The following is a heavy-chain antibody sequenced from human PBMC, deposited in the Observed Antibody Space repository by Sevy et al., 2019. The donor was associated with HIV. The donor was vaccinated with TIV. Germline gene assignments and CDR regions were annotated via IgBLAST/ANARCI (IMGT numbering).Heavy chain of an antibody. D-gene: IGHD6-19*01. V-gene: IGHV3-53*01. CDR1: GFTVSSNY. J-gene: IGHJ6*02. CDR2: IYSGGST. CDR3: ARAPNSSGWFYYYYYGMDV. Sequence: GGSPRLSCAASGFTVSSNYMSWVRQAPGKGLEWVSVIYSGGSTYYADSVKGRFTISRDNSKNTLYLQMNSLRAEDTAVYYCARAPNSSGWFYYYYYGMDVWGQGTTVTVSS.